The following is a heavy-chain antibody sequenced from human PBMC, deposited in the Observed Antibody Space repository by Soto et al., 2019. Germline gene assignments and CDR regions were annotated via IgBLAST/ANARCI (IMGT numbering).Heavy chain of an antibody. D-gene: IGHD2-2*01. V-gene: IGHV3-23*01. CDR3: VKGSRSSRPYYFDY. Sequence: GGSLRLSCAASGFTFSFYAMSWVRQAPGKGLEWVSAISDSGGSTYSADFVKGRFTISRDNSKNTLYLQMNSLRAEDTAVYYCVKGSRSSRPYYFDYWGQGTPVTVSS. CDR2: ISDSGGST. CDR1: GFTFSFYA. J-gene: IGHJ4*02.